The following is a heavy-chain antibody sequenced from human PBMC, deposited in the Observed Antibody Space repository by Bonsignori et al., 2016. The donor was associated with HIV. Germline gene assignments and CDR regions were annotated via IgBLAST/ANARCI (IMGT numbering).Heavy chain of an antibody. CDR3: ARGYCSSTSCYAPCDY. V-gene: IGHV3-33*01. D-gene: IGHD2-2*01. CDR2: IWYDGSNK. J-gene: IGHJ4*02. Sequence: QAPGKGLEWVAVIWYDGSNKYYADSVKGRFTISRDNSKNTLYLQMNSLRAEDTAVYYCARGYCSSTSCYAPCDYWGQGTLVTVSS.